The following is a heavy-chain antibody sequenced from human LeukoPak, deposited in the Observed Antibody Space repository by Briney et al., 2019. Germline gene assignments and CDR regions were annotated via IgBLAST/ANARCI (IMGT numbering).Heavy chain of an antibody. D-gene: IGHD3-10*01. V-gene: IGHV1-3*01. J-gene: IGHJ4*02. CDR2: INAGNGNT. CDR3: ARGPGRALWFGELSLGY. Sequence: ASVKVSCKASGYTFTSYAMHWVRQAPGQRLEWMGWINAGNGNTKYSQKFQGRVTITRGTSASTAYMELSSLRSEDTAVYYCARGPGRALWFGELSLGYWGQGTLVTVSS. CDR1: GYTFTSYA.